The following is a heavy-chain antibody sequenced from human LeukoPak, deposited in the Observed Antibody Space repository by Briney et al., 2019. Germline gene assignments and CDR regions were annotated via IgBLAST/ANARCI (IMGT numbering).Heavy chain of an antibody. D-gene: IGHD3-10*01. Sequence: PGACLRPSCAPSGSTLSSYTIESGRQTPGRGVGRVSSITSSSSYIYYADSVRGRFTISRDNAKKSLYLQMNSLRAEDAAVTYWARSGRPTATVCAFDFWGQGTMVTVSS. V-gene: IGHV3-21*01. CDR3: ARSGRPTATVCAFDF. CDR1: GSTLSSYT. J-gene: IGHJ3*01. CDR2: ITSSSSYI.